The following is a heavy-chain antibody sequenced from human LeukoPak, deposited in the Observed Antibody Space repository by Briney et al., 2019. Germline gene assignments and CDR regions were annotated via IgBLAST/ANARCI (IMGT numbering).Heavy chain of an antibody. V-gene: IGHV4-59*01. J-gene: IGHJ4*02. D-gene: IGHD6-13*01. CDR3: ARDRSLYSSSWSYFDY. CDR2: IYYSGST. Sequence: SETLSLTCTVSGGSISSYYWSWIRQPPGKGLEWIGYIYYSGSTNYNPSLKSRVTISVDTSKNQFSLKLSSVTAADTAVYYCARDRSLYSSSWSYFDYWGQGTLVTVSS. CDR1: GGSISSYY.